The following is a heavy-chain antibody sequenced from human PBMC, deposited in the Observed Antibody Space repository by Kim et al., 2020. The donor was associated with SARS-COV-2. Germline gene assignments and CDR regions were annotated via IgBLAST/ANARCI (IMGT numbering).Heavy chain of an antibody. CDR2: VNPSGDRT. Sequence: GGSLRLSCAASGFTFSSYGMSWVRQTPGKGLEWVSGVNPSGDRTPYADSVKGRFTISRDNSKNTLYLEMNSLRAEDTAVYYCAKQRVAGTNYFDYWGQGTLVTISS. CDR3: AKQRVAGTNYFDY. J-gene: IGHJ4*02. D-gene: IGHD6-19*01. CDR1: GFTFSSYG. V-gene: IGHV3-23*01.